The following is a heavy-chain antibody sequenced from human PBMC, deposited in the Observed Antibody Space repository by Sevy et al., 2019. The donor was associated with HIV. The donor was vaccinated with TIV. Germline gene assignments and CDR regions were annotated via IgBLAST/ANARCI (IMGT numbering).Heavy chain of an antibody. CDR2: VYYSGST. CDR1: GGYMSSSSYY. Sequence: SETLSLTCTVSGGYMSSSSYYWGWIRQPPGKGLEWIGSVYYSGSTYYNPSLKSRVTISVDTSKNQFSLKLSSVTAADTAVYYCASSTLYGFYYFDYWGQGPLVTVSS. V-gene: IGHV4-39*01. D-gene: IGHD3-10*01. J-gene: IGHJ4*02. CDR3: ASSTLYGFYYFDY.